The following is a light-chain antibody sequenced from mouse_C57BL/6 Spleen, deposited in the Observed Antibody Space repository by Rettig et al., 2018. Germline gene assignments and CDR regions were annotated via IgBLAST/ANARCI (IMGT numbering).Light chain of an antibody. CDR1: SSVSF. CDR2: DTS. J-gene: IGKJ4*01. V-gene: IGKV4-55*01. CDR3: QQWSTYPFT. Sequence: QIVLTQSPAIMSTSPGEKVTMTCSASSSVSFMYWYQQKSGSSPRLLIYDTSNLASGVPVRFSGSGSGTSYSLTISRMEAEDAATYYCQQWSTYPFTFGSGTKLEIK.